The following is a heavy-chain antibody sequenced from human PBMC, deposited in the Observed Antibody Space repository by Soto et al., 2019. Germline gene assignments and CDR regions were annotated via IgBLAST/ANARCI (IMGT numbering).Heavy chain of an antibody. CDR3: ARPRDYGDTGGWFDP. J-gene: IGHJ5*02. D-gene: IGHD4-17*01. CDR2: IIPILGIA. Sequence: QVQLVQSGAEVKKPGSSVKVSCKASGGTFSSYTISWVRQAPGQGLEWMGRIIPILGIANYEQKFQGRVTIIADKSTSTAYMELSSLRSEDTAVYYCARPRDYGDTGGWFDPWGQGTLVTVSS. CDR1: GGTFSSYT. V-gene: IGHV1-69*02.